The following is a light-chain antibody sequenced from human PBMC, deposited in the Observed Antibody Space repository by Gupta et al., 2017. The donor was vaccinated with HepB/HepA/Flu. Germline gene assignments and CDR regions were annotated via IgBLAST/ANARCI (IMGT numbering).Light chain of an antibody. CDR3: QVWDNSADQYV. J-gene: IGLJ1*01. V-gene: IGLV3-21*01. CDR2: SDG. Sequence: SAVLPQPPSVSAAPGKTATISCWKNNLGDKTVHWYQHKAGQAPVLVISSDGDRPSGVPERFSGTNSGNTATLTITGVEAGDEADYFCQVWDNSADQYVFGTGTTVTVL. CDR1: NLGDKT.